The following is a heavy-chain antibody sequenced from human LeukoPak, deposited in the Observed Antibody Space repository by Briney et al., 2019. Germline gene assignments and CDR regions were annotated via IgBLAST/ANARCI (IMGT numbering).Heavy chain of an antibody. Sequence: SETLSLTCTVSGDSISSSSYYWGWIRQPPGKGLEWIGTIYYSGSTYYNPSLKSRVTISVDTSKNQFSLKLSSVTAADTAVYYCASHRASSGYYLNWFDPWGQGTLVTVSS. CDR1: GDSISSSSYY. V-gene: IGHV4-39*07. CDR2: IYYSGST. J-gene: IGHJ5*02. CDR3: ASHRASSGYYLNWFDP. D-gene: IGHD3-22*01.